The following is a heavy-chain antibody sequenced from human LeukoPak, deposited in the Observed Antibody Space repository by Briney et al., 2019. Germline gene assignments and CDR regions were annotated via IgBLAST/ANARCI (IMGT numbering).Heavy chain of an antibody. Sequence: GGSLRLSCAASGFTFSNFGIHWVRQTPGKGLEWVAFTRYDGSNKYYADSVKGRFTIFRDNSKNTLYLQMNSLRAEDTAVYFCAKDPGTHSSSFYFDYWGQGTLVTVSS. V-gene: IGHV3-30*02. CDR3: AKDPGTHSSSFYFDY. D-gene: IGHD6-6*01. CDR2: TRYDGSNK. J-gene: IGHJ4*02. CDR1: GFTFSNFG.